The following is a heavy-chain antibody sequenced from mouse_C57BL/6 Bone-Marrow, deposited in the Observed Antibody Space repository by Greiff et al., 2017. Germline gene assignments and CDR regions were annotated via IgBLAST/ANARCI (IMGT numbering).Heavy chain of an antibody. V-gene: IGHV1-53*01. D-gene: IGHD2-4*01. Sequence: QVHVKQPGTVLVKPGASVKLSCKASGYTFTSYWMHWVKQRPGQGLEWIGNINPSNGGTNYNEKFKGKATLTVDKSSSTAYMQLSSLTSEDSAVYYCAREDDYDWFAYWGQGTLVTVSA. CDR1: GYTFTSYW. CDR3: AREDDYDWFAY. CDR2: INPSNGGT. J-gene: IGHJ3*01.